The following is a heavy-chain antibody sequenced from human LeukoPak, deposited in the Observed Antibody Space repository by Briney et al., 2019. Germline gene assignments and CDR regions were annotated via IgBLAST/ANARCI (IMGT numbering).Heavy chain of an antibody. V-gene: IGHV3-23*01. Sequence: GGSLRLSCAASGFTFSSYAMSWVRQAPGKGLEWVSAISGSGGSTYYADSVKGRFTISRDNSKNTLYLQMNSLRAEDTAVYYCARGYLRLTWGLSDYWGQGTLVTVSS. CDR1: GFTFSSYA. CDR2: ISGSGGST. CDR3: ARGYLRLTWGLSDY. J-gene: IGHJ4*02. D-gene: IGHD3-10*01.